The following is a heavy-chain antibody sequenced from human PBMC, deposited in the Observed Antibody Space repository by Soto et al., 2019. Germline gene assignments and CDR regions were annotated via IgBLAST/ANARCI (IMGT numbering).Heavy chain of an antibody. CDR3: AKSYKLGLRFLEWLFLAAFDI. D-gene: IGHD3-3*01. CDR1: GFTFSSYA. J-gene: IGHJ3*02. Sequence: EVQLLESGGGLVQPGGSLRLSCAASGFTFSSYAMSWVRQAPGKGLEWVSAISGSGGSTYYADSVKGRFTISRDNSKNTLYLQMNSLIAEDTAVYYCAKSYKLGLRFLEWLFLAAFDIWGQGTMVTVSS. V-gene: IGHV3-23*01. CDR2: ISGSGGST.